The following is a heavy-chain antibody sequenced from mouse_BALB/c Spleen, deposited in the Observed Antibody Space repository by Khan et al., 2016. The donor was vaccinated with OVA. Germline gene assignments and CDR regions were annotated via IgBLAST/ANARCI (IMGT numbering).Heavy chain of an antibody. CDR1: GYSFTSYY. CDR2: IDPFSGDT. V-gene: IGHV1S135*01. J-gene: IGHJ3*01. Sequence: ESGPELMKPGASVKISCKASGYSFTSYYIHWVMESHGKSLEWIGYIDPFSGDTTYNQKFKGKATLTVDKSSSTAYILLSNLTSEDSAVYYCTRHGYVAWFTYWGQGTLVTVSA. D-gene: IGHD2-2*01. CDR3: TRHGYVAWFTY.